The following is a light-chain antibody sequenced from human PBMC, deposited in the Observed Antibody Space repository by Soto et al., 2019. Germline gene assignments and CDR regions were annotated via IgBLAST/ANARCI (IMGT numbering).Light chain of an antibody. CDR3: LQDYNYPWT. J-gene: IGKJ1*01. CDR1: QGIRND. V-gene: IGKV1-6*01. Sequence: AIQMTQSPSSLSASVGDRVTITCRASQGIRNDLAWYQQKPGKAPKLLIYAASTLHSGVPSRFSGSGSGTDFTLTISSLQPEDFATYYCLQDYNYPWTFGQGTKVDI. CDR2: AAS.